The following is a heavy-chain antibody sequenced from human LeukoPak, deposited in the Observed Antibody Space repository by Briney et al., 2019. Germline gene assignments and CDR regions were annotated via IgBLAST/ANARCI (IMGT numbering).Heavy chain of an antibody. V-gene: IGHV4-59*08. CDR1: GGSITSYH. CDR3: ARHGPLYEYFYYNMDV. Sequence: PSETLSLTCTVPGGSITSYHYSWIRQPPGKGLEWSGYIYYSGSTNYNPSLKSRVTISVDTSKNQFSLKLSSVTAADTAVYYCARHGPLYEYFYYNMDVWGQGTTVTVSS. D-gene: IGHD5/OR15-5a*01. CDR2: IYYSGST. J-gene: IGHJ6*02.